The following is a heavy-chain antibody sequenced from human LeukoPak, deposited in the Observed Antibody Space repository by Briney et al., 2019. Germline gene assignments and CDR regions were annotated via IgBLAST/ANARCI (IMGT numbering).Heavy chain of an antibody. CDR2: ISYDGSNK. D-gene: IGHD5-18*01. Sequence: PGRSLRLSCAASGFTFSSYAMHWVRQAPGKGQEWVAVISYDGSNKYYADSVKGRFTISRDNSKNTLYLQMNSLRAEDTAVYYCARDRDTAIMVPTLIDYWGQGTLVTVSS. CDR1: GFTFSSYA. CDR3: ARDRDTAIMVPTLIDY. J-gene: IGHJ4*02. V-gene: IGHV3-30-3*01.